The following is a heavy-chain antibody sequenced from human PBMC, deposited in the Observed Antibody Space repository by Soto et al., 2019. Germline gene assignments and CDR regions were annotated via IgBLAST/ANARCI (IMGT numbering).Heavy chain of an antibody. CDR1: GFTFSDHY. CDR3: ARYIVATKYLDS. D-gene: IGHD5-12*01. J-gene: IGHJ4*01. CDR2: IKNKPKSYTT. V-gene: IGHV3-72*01. Sequence: EVQLVESGGGWVQPGGSLRLSCAXSGFTFSDHYMDWVRQAPGKGLEWIGRIKNKPKSYTTQYAASVKGRFTISRADSINSLHLQMESLSAADTAVYYCARYIVATKYLDSWGQGTLVTVSS.